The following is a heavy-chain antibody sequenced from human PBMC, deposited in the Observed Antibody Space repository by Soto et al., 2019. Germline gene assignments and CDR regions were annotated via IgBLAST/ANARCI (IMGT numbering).Heavy chain of an antibody. D-gene: IGHD3-22*01. CDR1: GYTFTSYG. Sequence: ASVKVSCKASGYTFTSYGISWVRQAPGQGLEWMGWISAYNGNTNHAQKLQGRVTMTTDTSTGTAYIELRSLRSDDTAVYYCAREVITAGWFDPWGQGTLVTVSS. CDR2: ISAYNGNT. CDR3: AREVITAGWFDP. V-gene: IGHV1-18*01. J-gene: IGHJ5*02.